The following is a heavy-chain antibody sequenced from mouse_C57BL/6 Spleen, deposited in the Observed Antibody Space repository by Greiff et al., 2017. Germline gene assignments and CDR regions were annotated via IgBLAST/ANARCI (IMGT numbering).Heavy chain of an antibody. D-gene: IGHD2-4*01. V-gene: IGHV1-62-2*01. CDR1: GYTFTEYT. J-gene: IGHJ3*01. CDR3: AIHDHYDYDFAY. CDR2: FYPGSGSI. Sequence: QVQLKQSGAELVKPGASVKLSCKASGYTFTEYTIHWVKQRSGQGLEWIGWFYPGSGSIKYNEKFKDKATLTADKSSSTVYMELSRLTSEDSAVYVCAIHDHYDYDFAYWGQGTLVTVSA.